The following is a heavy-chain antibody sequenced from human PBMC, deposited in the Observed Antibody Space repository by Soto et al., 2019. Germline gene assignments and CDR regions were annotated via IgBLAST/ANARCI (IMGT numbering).Heavy chain of an antibody. CDR1: GFSLSSYW. J-gene: IGHJ6*03. Sequence: QPGGSLRLSCAVSGFSLSSYWMSWVRQAPGKGLEWVANIKEDGSEKYYVDSVKGRFTISRDNAEKSLYLQMNSLRDEDTAVYYCARRGYMDVWGKGTTVTVSS. V-gene: IGHV3-7*01. CDR3: ARRGYMDV. CDR2: IKEDGSEK.